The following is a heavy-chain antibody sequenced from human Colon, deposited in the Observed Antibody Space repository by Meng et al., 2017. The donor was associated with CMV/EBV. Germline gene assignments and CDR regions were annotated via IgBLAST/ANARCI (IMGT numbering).Heavy chain of an antibody. D-gene: IGHD3-10*01. Sequence: GGSLRLSLAASGFTFSSYGMHWVRQAPGKGLEWVVLIRHDGSYKYYADSVKGRFTISRDNSMNTMYLQMSSLRTEDTAVYYCAKDLGWSNYHPRGGMDVWGQGTTVTVSS. J-gene: IGHJ6*02. CDR2: IRHDGSYK. V-gene: IGHV3-30*02. CDR1: GFTFSSYG. CDR3: AKDLGWSNYHPRGGMDV.